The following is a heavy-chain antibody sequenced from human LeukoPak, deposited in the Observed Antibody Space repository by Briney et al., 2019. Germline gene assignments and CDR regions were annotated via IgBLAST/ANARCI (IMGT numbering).Heavy chain of an antibody. D-gene: IGHD7-27*01. V-gene: IGHV3-48*03. J-gene: IGHJ4*02. CDR1: GFTFSSYE. Sequence: GGSLRLSCAASGFTFSSYEMNGFRQAPGKGLEWLSYISSSGGAIYYADSVKGRFTISRDNANNSLYLQMNSLRVEDTAVYFCAREGTGDRVFDYWGQGTLVTVSS. CDR2: ISSSGGAI. CDR3: AREGTGDRVFDY.